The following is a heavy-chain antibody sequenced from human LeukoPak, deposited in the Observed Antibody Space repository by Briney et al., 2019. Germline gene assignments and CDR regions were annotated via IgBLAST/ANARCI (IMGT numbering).Heavy chain of an antibody. J-gene: IGHJ5*02. V-gene: IGHV4-34*01. Sequence: SSETLSLTCAVYGGSFSGYYWSWIRQPPGKGLEWIEEINHSGSTNYNPSLRSRVTISVDTSKNQFSLKLSSVTAADTAVYYCARGAKWGGNWFDPWGQGTLVTVSS. CDR1: GGSFSGYY. CDR2: INHSGST. D-gene: IGHD2-8*01. CDR3: ARGAKWGGNWFDP.